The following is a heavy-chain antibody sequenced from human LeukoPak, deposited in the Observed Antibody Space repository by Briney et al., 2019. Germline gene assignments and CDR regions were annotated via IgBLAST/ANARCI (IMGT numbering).Heavy chain of an antibody. CDR2: MNPNSGNT. CDR1: GYTFTSYD. D-gene: IGHD2-8*01. Sequence: ASVKVSCKASGYTFTSYDINWVRQATGQGLEWMGWMNPNSGNTGYAQKFQGRVTMTRNTSISTAYMELGSLRSEDTAVYYCARSMVYAISYYYYYMDVWGKGTTVTVSS. CDR3: ARSMVYAISYYYYYMDV. V-gene: IGHV1-8*01. J-gene: IGHJ6*03.